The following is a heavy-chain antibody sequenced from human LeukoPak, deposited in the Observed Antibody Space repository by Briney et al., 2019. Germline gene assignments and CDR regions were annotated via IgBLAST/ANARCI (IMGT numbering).Heavy chain of an antibody. CDR3: ARGGYCSSTSCSRKSPFDY. CDR2: MNPNSGNT. CDR1: GYTFTSYD. D-gene: IGHD2-2*01. Sequence: ASVKVSCKASGYTFTSYDINWVRQATGQGLEWMGWMNPNSGNTGYAQKFQGRVTMARNISISTAYMELSSLRSEDTAVYYCARGGYCSSTSCSRKSPFDYWGQGTLVTVSS. V-gene: IGHV1-8*01. J-gene: IGHJ4*02.